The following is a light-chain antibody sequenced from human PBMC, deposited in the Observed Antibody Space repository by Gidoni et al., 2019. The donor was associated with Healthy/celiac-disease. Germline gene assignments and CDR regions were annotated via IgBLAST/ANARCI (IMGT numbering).Light chain of an antibody. CDR1: QIVSSY. Sequence: DIVLTQPPATLSLSPGETATLTGRASQIVSSYLAWYQQQPGQATSLLIYDASNRATGSPARFSGSGSGTDFTLTISSLEPEDYAVYYCQQRSNWLRYTFGQGTKLEIK. V-gene: IGKV3-11*01. J-gene: IGKJ2*01. CDR2: DAS. CDR3: QQRSNWLRYT.